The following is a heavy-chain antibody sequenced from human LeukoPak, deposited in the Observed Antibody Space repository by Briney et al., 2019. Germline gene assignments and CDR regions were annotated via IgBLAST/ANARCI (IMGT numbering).Heavy chain of an antibody. J-gene: IGHJ5*02. CDR3: TRDQS. V-gene: IGHV3-7*01. CDR1: GFSTSGSW. CDR2: INQDGSQK. Sequence: GGSLRLSCAGSGFSTSGSWMSWVRQTPGKGLEWVANINQDGSQKYYVDSVKGRFTITRDNAKNSLFLQMNSLRAEDTAMYYCTRDQSWGQGTLVTVSS.